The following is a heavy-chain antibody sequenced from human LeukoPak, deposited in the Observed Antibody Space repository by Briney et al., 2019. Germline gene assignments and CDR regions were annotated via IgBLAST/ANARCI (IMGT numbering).Heavy chain of an antibody. CDR1: GFTVRSHF. D-gene: IGHD3-10*01. J-gene: IGHJ3*01. CDR2: LDTGGAT. V-gene: IGHV3-53*01. Sequence: GGSLRFSCAVSGFTVRSHFMAWVRQAPGKGLEWVSVLDTGGATHYADSVKGRFTISRDNTWNTLFLQMNSLRDEDTAVYYCAREFRDAFDVWGQGTRVTVSS. CDR3: AREFRDAFDV.